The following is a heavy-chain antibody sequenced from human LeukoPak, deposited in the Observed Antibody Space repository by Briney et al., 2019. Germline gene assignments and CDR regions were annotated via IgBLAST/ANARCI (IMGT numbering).Heavy chain of an antibody. CDR3: TRSESGTYKGGFDF. CDR1: GFTFGDYA. V-gene: IGHV3-49*03. CDR2: IRSKTYGGTG. Sequence: GGSLRLSCTASGFTFGDYAMNWFRQAPGKGLEWVGFIRSKTYGGTGEYAASVKGRFTISRDDSKSIAHLQMNSLKTEDTAVYYCTRSESGTYKGGFDFWGQGTLVTVSS. D-gene: IGHD1-26*01. J-gene: IGHJ4*02.